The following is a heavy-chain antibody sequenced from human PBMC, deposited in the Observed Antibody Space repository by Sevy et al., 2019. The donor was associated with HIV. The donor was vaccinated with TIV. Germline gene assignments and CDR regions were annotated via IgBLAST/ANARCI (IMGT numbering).Heavy chain of an antibody. J-gene: IGHJ4*02. D-gene: IGHD5-18*01. CDR1: GGSINSYY. CDR3: AGGTSDEIHVWLIYFFDC. Sequence: SETLSLTCTVSGGSINSYYWSWIRQSPGKGLEWIGYIFYSGETKGANYNPSFKSRVTISVTRSKNQFSLRLSSVTAADTAVDYCAGGTSDEIHVWLIYFFDCWGQGTLVTVSS. V-gene: IGHV4-59*13. CDR2: IFYSGETKGA.